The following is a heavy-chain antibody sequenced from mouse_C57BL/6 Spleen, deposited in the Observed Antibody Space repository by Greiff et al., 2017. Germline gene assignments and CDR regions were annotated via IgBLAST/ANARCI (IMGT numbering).Heavy chain of an antibody. J-gene: IGHJ1*03. Sequence: EVKVVESGGDLVKPGGSLKLSCAASGFTFSSYGMSWVRPTPDKRLEWVATISSGGSYTYYPDSVKGRFTISRDNAKNTLYLQMSSLKSEDTAMYYCARWEVKWYFDVWGTGTTVTVSS. D-gene: IGHD2-2*01. CDR1: GFTFSSYG. CDR3: ARWEVKWYFDV. V-gene: IGHV5-6*01. CDR2: ISSGGSYT.